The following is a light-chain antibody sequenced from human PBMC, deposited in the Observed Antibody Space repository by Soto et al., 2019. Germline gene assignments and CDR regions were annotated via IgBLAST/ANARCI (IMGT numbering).Light chain of an antibody. V-gene: IGKV3-11*01. J-gene: IGKJ5*01. Sequence: IVLTQSPATLSLSPWERATLSCRASQSVRTYLAWYQQKPGQAPRLLIYDASNRATGIPARFSGSGSGTDFTLTISSLEPEDFAVYYCQQRSNWPITFGQGTRLEIK. CDR1: QSVRTY. CDR3: QQRSNWPIT. CDR2: DAS.